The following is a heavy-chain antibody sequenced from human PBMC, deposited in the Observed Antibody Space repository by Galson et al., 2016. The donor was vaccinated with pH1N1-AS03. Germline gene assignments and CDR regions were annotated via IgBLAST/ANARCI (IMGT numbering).Heavy chain of an antibody. CDR1: GGSISSYY. CDR2: IYYSGGT. V-gene: IGHV4-59*01. J-gene: IGHJ6*02. Sequence: ETLSLTCTVSGGSISSYYWAWIRQPPGKGLEWIGHIYYSGGTNYNPSLKSRVTISVDTSKNQFSLKLSSVTAADTAVYYCARFRSSWTFYYGLDVWGQGTTVTVSS. D-gene: IGHD6-13*01. CDR3: ARFRSSWTFYYGLDV.